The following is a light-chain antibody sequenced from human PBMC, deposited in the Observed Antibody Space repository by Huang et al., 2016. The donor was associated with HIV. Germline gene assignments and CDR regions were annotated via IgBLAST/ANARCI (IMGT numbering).Light chain of an antibody. V-gene: IGKV1-33*01. Sequence: DIQMTQSPSSLSASVGDRVTITCQASQDISNYLNWYQQKPGKAPKLLIYDASNLEAVVPSKFSGSGSGTDFTFTISSLQPEDIATYYCQQYDNLQALTVGGGTKVEIK. CDR1: QDISNY. CDR3: QQYDNLQALT. J-gene: IGKJ4*01. CDR2: DAS.